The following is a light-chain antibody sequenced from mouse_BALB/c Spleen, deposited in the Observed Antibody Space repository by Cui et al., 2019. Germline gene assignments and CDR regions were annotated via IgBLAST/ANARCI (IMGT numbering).Light chain of an antibody. Sequence: QIVLTQSPAIMSAFRGERVTMTCIASSSVSSSYLHWYQQKPGSSPKLWIYSTSNLASGVPARFSGSGSGTSYSFTISSMEAEDAATYYCHQYHRSPFTFGSGTKLEIK. CDR3: HQYHRSPFT. CDR2: STS. J-gene: IGKJ4*01. CDR1: SSVSSSY. V-gene: IGKV4-74*01.